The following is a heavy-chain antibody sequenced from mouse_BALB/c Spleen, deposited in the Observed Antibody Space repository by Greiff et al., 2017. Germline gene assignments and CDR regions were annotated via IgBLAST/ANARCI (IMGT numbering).Heavy chain of an antibody. Sequence: EVKVVESGGGLVQPGGSLKLSCAASGFTFSSYGMSWVRQTPDKRLELVATINSNGGSTYYPDSVKGRFTISRDNAKNTLYLQMSSLKSEDTAMYYCAREVLLRPYAMDYWGQGTSVTVSS. CDR3: AREVLLRPYAMDY. CDR1: GFTFSSYG. V-gene: IGHV5-6-3*01. D-gene: IGHD1-1*01. CDR2: INSNGGST. J-gene: IGHJ4*01.